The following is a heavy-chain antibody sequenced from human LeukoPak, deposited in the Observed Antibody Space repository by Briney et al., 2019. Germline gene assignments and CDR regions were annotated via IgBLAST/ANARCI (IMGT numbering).Heavy chain of an antibody. Sequence: SQTLSLTCTVSGVSISSGDYYWSWIRQPPGKGLEWLGYIYYSGSTYYNPSLKSRVTISVDTSKNQFSLKLSSVTAADTAVYYCARGFLAPRDQDLDPWGQGTLVTVSS. CDR1: GVSISSGDYY. CDR3: ARGFLAPRDQDLDP. J-gene: IGHJ5*02. CDR2: IYYSGST. D-gene: IGHD2/OR15-2a*01. V-gene: IGHV4-30-4*01.